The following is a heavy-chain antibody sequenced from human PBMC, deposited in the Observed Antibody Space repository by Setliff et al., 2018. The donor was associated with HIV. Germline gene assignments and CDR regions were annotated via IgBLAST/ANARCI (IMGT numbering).Heavy chain of an antibody. CDR1: GGSISSYY. V-gene: IGHV4-59*08. CDR3: ANSLLRGSRYAFDI. Sequence: PSETLSLTCTVSGGSISSYYWSWIRLPPGKGLEWIGYIYYSGSTNYNPSLKSRVTISVDTSRNQFSLKLSSVTAADTAVYYCANSLLRGSRYAFDIWGQGTMVTVS. CDR2: IYYSGST. D-gene: IGHD3-10*01. J-gene: IGHJ3*02.